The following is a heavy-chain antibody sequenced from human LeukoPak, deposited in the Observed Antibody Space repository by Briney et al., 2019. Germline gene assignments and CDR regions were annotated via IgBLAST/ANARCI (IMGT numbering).Heavy chain of an antibody. V-gene: IGHV3-30-3*01. J-gene: IGHJ3*02. Sequence: GRSLRLSCTASGFTFSSYAMHWVRQAPGKGLEWVAVISYDGSNKYYADSVKGRFTISRDNSKNTLYLQMNSLRAEDTAVYYCAREWDLKLAFDIWGQGTMVTVSS. CDR1: GFTFSSYA. D-gene: IGHD1-26*01. CDR3: AREWDLKLAFDI. CDR2: ISYDGSNK.